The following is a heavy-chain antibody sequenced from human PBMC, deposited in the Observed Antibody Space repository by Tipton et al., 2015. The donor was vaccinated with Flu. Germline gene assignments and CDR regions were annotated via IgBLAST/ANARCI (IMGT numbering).Heavy chain of an antibody. V-gene: IGHV3-53*01. CDR1: GFTVSTNY. J-gene: IGHJ4*02. CDR3: ARGRGYCVTTTCLLPYDF. CDR2: IYSGDST. D-gene: IGHD2-2*01. Sequence: AVSGFTVSTNYMTWVRQAPGKGLEWVSVIYSGDSTNYADSVKGRFTISRDDSKNTLYLQMNGLRAEDTAMYYCARGRGYCVTTTCLLPYDFWGQGTLVTVSS.